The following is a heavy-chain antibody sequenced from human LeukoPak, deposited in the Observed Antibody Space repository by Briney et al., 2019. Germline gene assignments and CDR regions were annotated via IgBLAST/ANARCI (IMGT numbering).Heavy chain of an antibody. J-gene: IGHJ4*02. D-gene: IGHD1-26*01. CDR3: ATFPSGSWSVY. V-gene: IGHV3-23*01. CDR2: ISGSGGST. CDR1: GFTFSSYG. Sequence: GGTLRLSCAASGFTFSSYGMSWVRQAPGKGLEWVSAISGSGGSTYYADSVKGRFTISRDNSKNTLYLQMNSLKIEDTAVYYCATFPSGSWSVYWGQGTLVTVSS.